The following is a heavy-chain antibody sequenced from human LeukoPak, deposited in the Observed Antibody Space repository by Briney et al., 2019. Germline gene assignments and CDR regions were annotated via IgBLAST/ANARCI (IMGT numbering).Heavy chain of an antibody. J-gene: IGHJ3*02. V-gene: IGHV3-30*14. CDR3: ARPPVVVTTDAFDI. Sequence: PWGSLRLSCAASGFTFSSYAMHWVRQAPGKGLEWVAVISYDGSNKYYADSVKGRFTISRDNSKKTLYLQMNSLRAEDTAVYYCARPPVVVTTDAFDIWGQGTMVTVSS. CDR1: GFTFSSYA. CDR2: ISYDGSNK. D-gene: IGHD3-22*01.